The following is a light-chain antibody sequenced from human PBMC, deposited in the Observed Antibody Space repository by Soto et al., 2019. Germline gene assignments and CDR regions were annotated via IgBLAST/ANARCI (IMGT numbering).Light chain of an antibody. J-gene: IGKJ3*01. CDR3: QHRSSWPGA. CDR1: QSVSSF. CDR2: DAS. Sequence: PGERATLSCRASQSVSSFLAWYQQKPGQAPRLLIYDASNRATGIPARFSGSGSGTDFTLTISSLEPEDFAVYYCQHRSSWPGAFGPGTKVDIK. V-gene: IGKV3-11*01.